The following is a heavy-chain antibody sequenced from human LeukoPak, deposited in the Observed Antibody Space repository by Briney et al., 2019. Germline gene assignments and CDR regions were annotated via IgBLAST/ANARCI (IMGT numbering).Heavy chain of an antibody. D-gene: IGHD3-10*01. Sequence: TLSLTCAVSGGSISSGGYSWSWIRQPPGKGLEWIGYIYHSGSTYYNPSLKSRVTISVDTSKNQLSLKLSSVTAADTAVYYCARESNYYGSGTGWFDPWGQGTLVTASS. CDR2: IYHSGST. CDR3: ARESNYYGSGTGWFDP. J-gene: IGHJ5*02. V-gene: IGHV4-30-4*07. CDR1: GGSISSGGYS.